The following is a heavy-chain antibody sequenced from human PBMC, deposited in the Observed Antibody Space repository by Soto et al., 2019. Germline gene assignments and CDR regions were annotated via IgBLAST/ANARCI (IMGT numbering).Heavy chain of an antibody. J-gene: IGHJ4*02. CDR3: ARDLAWAFDS. CDR2: IGGSGGSI. Sequence: WGSLLFSCASSVFTFSTFSMNWVRQAPGKGLEWLSYIGGSGGSISYADSVKGRFTISRDNGKKTLYLQMSSLRDEDTAVYYCARDLAWAFDSWGQGAMVTVSS. V-gene: IGHV3-48*02. CDR1: VFTFSTFS. D-gene: IGHD1-26*01.